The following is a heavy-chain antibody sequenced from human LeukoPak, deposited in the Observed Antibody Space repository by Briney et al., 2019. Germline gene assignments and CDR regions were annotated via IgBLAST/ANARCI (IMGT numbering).Heavy chain of an antibody. CDR3: ATEDYDSGSDTFDI. CDR1: GFTFSSYE. V-gene: IGHV3-48*03. CDR2: ISTSGSNI. J-gene: IGHJ3*02. D-gene: IGHD3-10*01. Sequence: GGSLRLSCAASGFTFSSYEMNWVRQAPGKELEWVSYISTSGSNIYYGDSVKGRFTISRDNAKKSLYLQMNSLRAEDTAVYYCATEDYDSGSDTFDIWGQGTMVTVSS.